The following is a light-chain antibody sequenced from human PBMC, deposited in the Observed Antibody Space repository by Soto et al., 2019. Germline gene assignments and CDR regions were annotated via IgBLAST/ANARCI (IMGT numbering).Light chain of an antibody. Sequence: EIVMTQSPATLSVSPGERAALSCRASHSVSSNLAWYQQKPGQAPRLLIYGASTRAIGIPARFSGSGSGTEFTLTISSLQSEDFAVYYCQQYNNWPLTFGGGTKVEIK. V-gene: IGKV3-15*01. CDR1: HSVSSN. CDR2: GAS. CDR3: QQYNNWPLT. J-gene: IGKJ4*01.